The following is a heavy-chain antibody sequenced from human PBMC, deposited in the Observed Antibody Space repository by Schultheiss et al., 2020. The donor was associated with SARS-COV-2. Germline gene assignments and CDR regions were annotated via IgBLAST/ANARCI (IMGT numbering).Heavy chain of an antibody. J-gene: IGHJ4*02. Sequence: GGSLRLSCAASGFTFSSYEMNWVRQAPGKGLEWVSYISSSGSYIYYADSVKGRFTISRDNAKNSLYLQMNSLRAEDTAVYYCARGSGGYYFVVKYFDYWGQGTLVTVSS. CDR1: GFTFSSYE. CDR3: ARGSGGYYFVVKYFDY. V-gene: IGHV3-21*05. CDR2: ISSSGSYI. D-gene: IGHD3-22*01.